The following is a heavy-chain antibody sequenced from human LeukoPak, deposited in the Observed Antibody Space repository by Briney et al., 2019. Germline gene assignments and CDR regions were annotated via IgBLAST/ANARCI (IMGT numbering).Heavy chain of an antibody. CDR1: GYTFTSYG. CDR2: VNPNSGGR. V-gene: IGHV1-2*02. Sequence: ASVKVSFKAAGYTFTSYGISWVRQAPGQGLEWMGWVNPNSGGRNYAQKYQGRVTMTRDTSISTAYMELSRLRSDDTAVYYCARFRGGWYDFDYWGQGTLVTVSS. J-gene: IGHJ4*02. D-gene: IGHD6-19*01. CDR3: ARFRGGWYDFDY.